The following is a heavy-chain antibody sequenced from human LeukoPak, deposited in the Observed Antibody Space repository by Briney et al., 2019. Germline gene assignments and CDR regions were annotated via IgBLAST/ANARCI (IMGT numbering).Heavy chain of an antibody. Sequence: PGGSLRLSCVASGFSFSSSWMHWVRQDPVKGLMWVARISSDGTDTKYADSVKGRFTISRDNAENTLYLQMNSLRAEDTAIYYCGSDQNQRGPTTLDHWGQGTQVTVSS. CDR3: GSDQNQRGPTTLDH. D-gene: IGHD1-14*01. CDR1: GFSFSSSW. V-gene: IGHV3-74*01. J-gene: IGHJ4*02. CDR2: ISSDGTDT.